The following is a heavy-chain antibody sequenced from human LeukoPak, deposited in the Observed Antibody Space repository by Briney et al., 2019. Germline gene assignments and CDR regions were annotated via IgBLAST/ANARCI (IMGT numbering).Heavy chain of an antibody. CDR3: ASGGVLHTYFDY. J-gene: IGHJ4*02. CDR2: IYISGNT. D-gene: IGHD3-10*01. CDR1: GDCMNNYH. Sequence: SDTLSLTCTVSGDCMNNYHWPCTPQPAGKGLEWIGRIYISGNTMYNPSLQSRVTMSLDTSKNHFSLKLRSVPAADTAVYFCASGGVLHTYFDYWGQGTLVSVSS. V-gene: IGHV4-4*07.